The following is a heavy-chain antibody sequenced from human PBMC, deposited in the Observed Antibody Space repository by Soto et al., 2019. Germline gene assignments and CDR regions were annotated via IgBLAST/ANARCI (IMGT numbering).Heavy chain of an antibody. V-gene: IGHV4-34*01. CDR1: GGSFSGYY. Sequence: PSETLSLTCAVYGGSFSGYYWSWIRQPPGKGLEWIGEINHSGSTNYNPSLKSRVTISVDTSKNQFSLKLSSVTAADTAVYYCARTRAAAEVPAVMYYGMDVWGQGTTVTVSS. J-gene: IGHJ6*02. CDR2: INHSGST. D-gene: IGHD6-13*01. CDR3: ARTRAAAEVPAVMYYGMDV.